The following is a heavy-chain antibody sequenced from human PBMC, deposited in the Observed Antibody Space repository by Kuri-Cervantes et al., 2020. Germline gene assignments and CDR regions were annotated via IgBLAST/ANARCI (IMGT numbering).Heavy chain of an antibody. CDR3: ARDRRCSSTSCLYSGSYYYFDY. J-gene: IGHJ4*02. D-gene: IGHD2-2*01. Sequence: SETLSLTCAVYGGSFSGYYWSWIRQPPGKGLEWIREINHSGSTNYNPSLKSRVTISVDTSKNQFSLKLSSVTAADTAVYYCARDRRCSSTSCLYSGSYYYFDYWGQGTLVTVSS. CDR2: INHSGST. V-gene: IGHV4-34*01. CDR1: GGSFSGYY.